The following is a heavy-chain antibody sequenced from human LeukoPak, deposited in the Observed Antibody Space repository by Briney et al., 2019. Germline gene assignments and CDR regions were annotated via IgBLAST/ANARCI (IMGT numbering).Heavy chain of an antibody. CDR1: GFTFSNYA. D-gene: IGHD2-15*01. V-gene: IGHV3-23*01. J-gene: IGHJ4*02. Sequence: PGGSLRLSCAASGFTFSNYAMSWVRQAPGKGLEWVSGISESGGSTYYADSVKGRFTISRDNSRNTLYLQLNSLRVEDTAIYYCAETSGGNYWGQGTLVTVSS. CDR3: AETSGGNY. CDR2: ISESGGST.